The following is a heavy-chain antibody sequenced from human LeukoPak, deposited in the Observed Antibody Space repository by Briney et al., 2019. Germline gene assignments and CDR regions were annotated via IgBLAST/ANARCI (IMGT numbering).Heavy chain of an antibody. CDR2: INPNSGGT. CDR3: ARGPVNYDFWSGSNWFDP. Sequence: GASVKVSCKASGYTFTGYYMHWVRQAPGQGLEWMGWINPNSGGTNYAQKFQGRVTMTRDTSISTAYMELSRLRSGDTAVYYCARGPVNYDFWSGSNWFDPWGQGTLVTVSS. V-gene: IGHV1-2*02. CDR1: GYTFTGYY. D-gene: IGHD3-3*01. J-gene: IGHJ5*02.